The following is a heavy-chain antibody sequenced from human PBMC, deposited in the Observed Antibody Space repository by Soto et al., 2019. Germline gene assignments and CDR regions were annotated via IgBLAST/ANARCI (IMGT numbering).Heavy chain of an antibody. CDR3: AKYGYSSGWYRGDY. Sequence: GGSLRLSCAASGFTFSSYAMSWVRQAPGKGLEWVSAISGSGGSTYYADSVKGRFTISRDNSKNTLYLQMNSLRAEDTAVYYCAKYGYSSGWYRGDYWGQGTLVTVSS. CDR2: ISGSGGST. J-gene: IGHJ4*02. CDR1: GFTFSSYA. D-gene: IGHD6-19*01. V-gene: IGHV3-23*01.